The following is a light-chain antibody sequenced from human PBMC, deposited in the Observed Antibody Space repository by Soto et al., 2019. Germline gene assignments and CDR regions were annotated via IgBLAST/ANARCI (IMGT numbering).Light chain of an antibody. J-gene: IGLJ1*01. Sequence: QSVLTQPASVSGSPGQSITISCTGTSSDVGGYNYVSWYQQHPGKAPKLMIYDVSNRPSGVSNRFSGSKSGNTASLTISGLQAEDEADYYCSSYTSSSTFSLFGTGTKLTVL. CDR3: SSYTSSSTFSL. CDR1: SSDVGGYNY. CDR2: DVS. V-gene: IGLV2-14*01.